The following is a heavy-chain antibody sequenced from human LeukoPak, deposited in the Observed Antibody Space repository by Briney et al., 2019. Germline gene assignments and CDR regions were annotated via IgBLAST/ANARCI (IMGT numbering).Heavy chain of an antibody. D-gene: IGHD7-27*01. CDR1: GFTFSSYA. Sequence: GGSLRLSCAASGFTFSSYAMSWVRQAPGKGLEWVSSASGSGGSTYYADSVKGRFTISRDNSKNTLYLQMNSLRAEDTAVYYCAKDGGLWVSAHWGDSWGRGTLVTVSS. V-gene: IGHV3-23*01. J-gene: IGHJ4*02. CDR2: ASGSGGST. CDR3: AKDGGLWVSAHWGDS.